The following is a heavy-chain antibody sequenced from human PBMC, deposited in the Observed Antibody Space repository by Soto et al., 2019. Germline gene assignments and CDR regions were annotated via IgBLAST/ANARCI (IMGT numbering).Heavy chain of an antibody. Sequence: SETLSLTCTVSGATISSGGFYWSWIRQRPGKGLEWIGHIYYTGSTYYNPSLNSRVTISVDMSRNQFSLQWSSLKASDTAMYYCARPIAAAGTYGMDVWGQGTTVTVSS. CDR2: IYYTGST. D-gene: IGHD6-13*01. V-gene: IGHV4-31*03. CDR3: ARPIAAAGTYGMDV. CDR1: GATISSGGFY. J-gene: IGHJ6*02.